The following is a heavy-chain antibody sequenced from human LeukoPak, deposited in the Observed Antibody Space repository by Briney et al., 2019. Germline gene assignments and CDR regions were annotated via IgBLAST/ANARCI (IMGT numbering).Heavy chain of an antibody. Sequence: ASVNVSCKDSVYTFTTYDINWVRQATGQGLEWMGWMNPNSGNTGYAQRFQGRVTMTRNTSISTAYMELSSLRSEDTAVYYCARGLIVGATGVGYWGQGTLVTVSS. J-gene: IGHJ4*02. CDR3: ARGLIVGATGVGY. CDR2: MNPNSGNT. CDR1: VYTFTTYD. V-gene: IGHV1-8*01. D-gene: IGHD1-26*01.